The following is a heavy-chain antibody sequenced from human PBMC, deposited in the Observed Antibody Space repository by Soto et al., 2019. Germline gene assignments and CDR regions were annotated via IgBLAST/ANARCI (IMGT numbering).Heavy chain of an antibody. CDR3: ARDLGSGYDPGDY. J-gene: IGHJ4*02. Sequence: QVQLVQSGAEVKKPGSSVKVSCKASGGTFNSYVFNWVRQAPGQGLEWMGGIISIFGTPNYGQKFQGRVTITADESTSTGFMELSSVASEDTAIYYCARDLGSGYDPGDYWGQGTLVTVSS. CDR2: IISIFGTP. V-gene: IGHV1-69*12. CDR1: GGTFNSYV. D-gene: IGHD5-12*01.